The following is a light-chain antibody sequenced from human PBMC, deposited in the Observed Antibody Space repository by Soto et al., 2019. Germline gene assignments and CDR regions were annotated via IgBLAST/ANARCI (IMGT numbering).Light chain of an antibody. V-gene: IGKV2-28*01. Sequence: EIVMTQSPLTLPVTPGEPASISCRSSQSLLYNNTYNYLDWYVQKPGQSPQLLIYFGSNRAPGVPDRFSGSGSGTDFTLKINRVEPEDVGTYYCMQALQSLTFGQGTRLEIQ. CDR2: FGS. CDR3: MQALQSLT. J-gene: IGKJ5*01. CDR1: QSLLYNNTYNY.